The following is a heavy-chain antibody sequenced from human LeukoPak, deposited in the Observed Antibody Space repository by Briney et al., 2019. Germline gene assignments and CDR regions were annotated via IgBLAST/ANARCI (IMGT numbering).Heavy chain of an antibody. J-gene: IGHJ4*02. CDR2: ISNDGGGT. CDR3: ARDLGYYGAGSPWDY. V-gene: IGHV3-23*01. CDR1: GFSFNNYG. Sequence: SGGSMRLSCAASGFSFNNYGLIWVRQAPGKGLEWVAAISNDGGGTMYGGFVEGRFTISRDNAKNSLHLQMNSLRVEDTAVYYCARDLGYYGAGSPWDYWGQGTRATVSA. D-gene: IGHD3-10*01.